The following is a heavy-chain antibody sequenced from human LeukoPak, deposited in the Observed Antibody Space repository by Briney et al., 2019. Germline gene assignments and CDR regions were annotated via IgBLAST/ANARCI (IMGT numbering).Heavy chain of an antibody. CDR1: GGSISSSSYY. D-gene: IGHD3-22*01. V-gene: IGHV4-39*01. Sequence: SGALSLPCSVSGGSISSSSYYWGWIRQPPGEGLEWIGRIYYSGSTYYNPSLKSRVTISVETSENHLYLKMNSVPAADTAVYYCARHNYAPGYSSVYGGFDYWGQGTLVTLSS. CDR2: IYYSGST. J-gene: IGHJ4*02. CDR3: ARHNYAPGYSSVYGGFDY.